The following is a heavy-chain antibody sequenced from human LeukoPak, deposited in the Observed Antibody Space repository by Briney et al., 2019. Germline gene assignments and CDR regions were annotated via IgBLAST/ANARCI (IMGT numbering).Heavy chain of an antibody. J-gene: IGHJ3*02. D-gene: IGHD3-10*01. Sequence: GGSLRLSCAASGFTFSSYWMSWVRQAPGKGLEWVANIKEDGSEKFHVDSVRGRFTISRDNSKNTLYLQMNSLRAEDTAVYYCARPFHFGGGPFHIWGQGTMVTVSS. CDR2: IKEDGSEK. CDR3: ARPFHFGGGPFHI. V-gene: IGHV3-7*03. CDR1: GFTFSSYW.